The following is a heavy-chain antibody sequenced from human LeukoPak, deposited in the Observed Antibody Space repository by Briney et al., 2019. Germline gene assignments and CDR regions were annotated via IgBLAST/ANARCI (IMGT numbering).Heavy chain of an antibody. CDR2: INPNSGGT. CDR3: ARDYYGSGRWFDP. V-gene: IGHV1-2*02. Sequence: ASVKVSCKASGHTFTGYYMHWVRQAPGQGLEWMGWINPNSGGTNYAQKFQGRVTMTRDTSISTAYMELSRLRSDDTAVYYCARDYYGSGRWFDPWGQGTLVTVSS. D-gene: IGHD3-10*01. J-gene: IGHJ5*02. CDR1: GHTFTGYY.